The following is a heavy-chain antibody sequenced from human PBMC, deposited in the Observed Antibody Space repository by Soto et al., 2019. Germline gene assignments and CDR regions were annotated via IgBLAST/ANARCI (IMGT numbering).Heavy chain of an antibody. CDR3: ASTYCSGGSCIYYFDY. V-gene: IGHV1-46*03. CDR1: GYTFTSYY. CDR2: INPSGGST. J-gene: IGHJ4*02. Sequence: GSSVKVSCKASGYTFTSYYMHWVRQAPGQGLEWMGIINPSGGSTSYAQKFQGRVTMTRDTSTSTVYMELSSLRSEDTAVYYCASTYCSGGSCIYYFDYWGQGTLVTVSS. D-gene: IGHD2-15*01.